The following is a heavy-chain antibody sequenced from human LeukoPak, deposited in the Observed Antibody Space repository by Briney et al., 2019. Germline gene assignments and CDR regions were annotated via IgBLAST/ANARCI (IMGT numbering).Heavy chain of an antibody. V-gene: IGHV5-10-1*01. D-gene: IGHD5-12*01. J-gene: IGHJ4*02. Sequence: GESLKISCKGSGYSFTSYWISWVRPMPEKGLEWMGRIDPSDSYTNYSPSFQGHVTISADKSISTAYLQWSSLKASDTAMYYCACRSGYDPVDYWGQGTLVTVSS. CDR2: IDPSDSYT. CDR1: GYSFTSYW. CDR3: ACRSGYDPVDY.